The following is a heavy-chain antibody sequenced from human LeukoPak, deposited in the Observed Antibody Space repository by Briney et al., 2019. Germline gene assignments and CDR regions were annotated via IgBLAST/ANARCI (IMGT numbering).Heavy chain of an antibody. V-gene: IGHV4-4*02. CDR2: IAHDGTR. D-gene: IGHD2/OR15-2a*01. Sequence: SATLSLTCGVSGGSIDMTNYWSWVRQAPGKGLEWIGEIAHDGTRNYNASLRSRVAMSLDRANNQFSLSLTSVTAADTAVYYCTRENRPFCPFAYWGQGVLVTVSS. CDR3: TRENRPFCPFAY. CDR1: GGSIDMTNY. J-gene: IGHJ4*02.